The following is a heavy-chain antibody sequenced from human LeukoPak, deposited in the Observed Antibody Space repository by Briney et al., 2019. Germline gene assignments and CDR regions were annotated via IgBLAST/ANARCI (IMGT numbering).Heavy chain of an antibody. CDR3: ARVAVTKRGIDY. CDR1: GGSISGYY. J-gene: IGHJ4*02. CDR2: VYETGGT. D-gene: IGHD4-17*01. V-gene: IGHV4-59*12. Sequence: PSETLSLTCSVSGGSISGYYWSWIRQTPGKGLEWIAYVYETGGTNYNPSLKSRVTISQDTSRNQFSLKLASVTAADTAVYYCARVAVTKRGIDYWGQGTLVTVSS.